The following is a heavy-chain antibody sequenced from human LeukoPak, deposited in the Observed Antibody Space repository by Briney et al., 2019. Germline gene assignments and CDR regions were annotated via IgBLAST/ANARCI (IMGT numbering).Heavy chain of an antibody. CDR1: GYSISSGYY. V-gene: IGHV4-38-2*02. CDR2: IYHSGST. J-gene: IGHJ4*02. Sequence: SETLSLTCTVSGYSISSGYYWGWIRQPPGKGLEWIGSIYHSGSTYYNPSLKSRVTISVDTSKNQFSLKLSSVTAADTAVYYCARASRSGWYPFDYWGQGTLVTVTS. CDR3: ARASRSGWYPFDY. D-gene: IGHD6-19*01.